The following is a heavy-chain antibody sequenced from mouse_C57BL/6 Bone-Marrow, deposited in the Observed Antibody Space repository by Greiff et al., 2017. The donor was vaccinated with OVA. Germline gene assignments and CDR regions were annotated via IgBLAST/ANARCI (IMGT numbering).Heavy chain of an antibody. CDR1: GFTFSDYG. Sequence: EVQLVESGGGLVKPGGSLKLSCAASGFTFSDYGMHWVRQAPEKGLEWVAYISSGSSTIYYADTVKGRFTIARDNAKHTLFLQMTSLRSEDTAMYYCARTYYYGSSYVHYFDYWGQGTTLTVSS. V-gene: IGHV5-17*01. CDR2: ISSGSSTI. CDR3: ARTYYYGSSYVHYFDY. J-gene: IGHJ2*01. D-gene: IGHD1-1*01.